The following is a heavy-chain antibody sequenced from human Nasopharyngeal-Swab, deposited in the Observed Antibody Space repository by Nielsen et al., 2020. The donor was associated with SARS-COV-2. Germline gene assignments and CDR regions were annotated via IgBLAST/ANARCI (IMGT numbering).Heavy chain of an antibody. V-gene: IGHV4-59*01. Sequence: SETLSPTCTVSGGPISSYYWSWIRQPPGKGLEWIGYIYYSGSTDYNPSLKSRVTISVDTSKNQFSLKLSSVTAADTAVYYCASIPRIAAAGARYFDYWGQGTLVTVSS. CDR3: ASIPRIAAAGARYFDY. D-gene: IGHD6-13*01. J-gene: IGHJ4*02. CDR2: IYYSGST. CDR1: GGPISSYY.